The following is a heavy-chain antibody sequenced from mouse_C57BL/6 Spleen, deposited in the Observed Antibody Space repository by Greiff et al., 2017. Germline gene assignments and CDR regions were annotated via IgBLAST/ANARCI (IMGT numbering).Heavy chain of an antibody. CDR1: GYSITSGYD. J-gene: IGHJ1*03. CDR2: ISYSGST. CDR3: ARAGDYGSSWGYFDV. Sequence: EVKLQESGPGMVKPSQSLSLTCTVTGYSITSGYDWHWIRHFPGNKLEWMGYISYSGSTNYNPSLKSRISITHDTSKNHFFLKLNSVTTEDTATYYCARAGDYGSSWGYFDVWGTGTTVTVSS. V-gene: IGHV3-1*01. D-gene: IGHD1-1*01.